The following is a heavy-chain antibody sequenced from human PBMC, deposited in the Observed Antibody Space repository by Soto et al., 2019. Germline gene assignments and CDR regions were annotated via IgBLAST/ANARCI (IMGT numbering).Heavy chain of an antibody. Sequence: GGSLRLSCAASGFTFSTYWVQWDRQVPGEGLMWVSSISENGGITTYADSVKDRITISRDNAKNTLYLQMNVLSVEDTAIYYCAREYYSSGTHWGQGTLVTVST. CDR3: AREYYSSGTH. V-gene: IGHV3-74*01. CDR1: GFTFSTYW. J-gene: IGHJ1*01. D-gene: IGHD3-10*01. CDR2: ISENGGIT.